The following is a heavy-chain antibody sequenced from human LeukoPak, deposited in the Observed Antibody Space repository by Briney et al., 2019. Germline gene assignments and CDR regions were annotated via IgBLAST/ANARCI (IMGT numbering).Heavy chain of an antibody. Sequence: PGGSLRLSCAASGFTVSSNYMSWVRQAPGKGLEWVSVIYSGGSTYYADSVKGRFTISRDNAKNSLYLQMNSLRAEDTAVYYCAREEGIDGSGYYYVLGYWGQGTLVTVSS. CDR3: AREEGIDGSGYYYVLGY. CDR1: GFTVSSNY. J-gene: IGHJ4*02. D-gene: IGHD3-22*01. V-gene: IGHV3-53*01. CDR2: IYSGGST.